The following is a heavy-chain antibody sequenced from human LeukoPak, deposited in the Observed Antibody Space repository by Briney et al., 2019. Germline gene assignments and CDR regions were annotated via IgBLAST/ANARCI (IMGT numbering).Heavy chain of an antibody. CDR3: ASDSSSPYCMDV. CDR1: GGSISSGGYY. J-gene: IGHJ6*03. D-gene: IGHD6-6*01. Sequence: PSETLSLTCTVSGGSISSGGYYWSWIRQHPGKGLEWIGYIYYSGSTYYNPSLKSRVTISVDTSKNQFSLKLSSVTAADTAVYYCASDSSSPYCMDVWGKGTTVTVSS. V-gene: IGHV4-31*03. CDR2: IYYSGST.